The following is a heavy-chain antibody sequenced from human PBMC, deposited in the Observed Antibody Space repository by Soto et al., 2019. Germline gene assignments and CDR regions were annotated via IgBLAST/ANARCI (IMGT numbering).Heavy chain of an antibody. D-gene: IGHD3-3*01. CDR3: AKSLDGVPVQEFDP. CDR2: IAYDGSSK. V-gene: IGHV3-30*18. J-gene: IGHJ5*02. Sequence: VQLVESGGGVVQPGMSRRLSCAASGFTFENFGMHWVRQAPGKGLEWVAVIAYDGSSKYYADSVKGRFTISRDNSNNTLDLQMNSLRVEDTAVYYCAKSLDGVPVQEFDPRGQGTLVTVSS. CDR1: GFTFENFG.